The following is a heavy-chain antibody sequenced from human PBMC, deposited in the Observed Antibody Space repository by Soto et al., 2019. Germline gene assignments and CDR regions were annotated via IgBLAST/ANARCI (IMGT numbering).Heavy chain of an antibody. V-gene: IGHV5-10-1*01. D-gene: IGHD2-2*02. Sequence: PGESLKISCKGSGYRFTSYWISWVRQMPGKGLEWMGRIDPSDSYTNYSPSFQGHVTISADKSISTAYLQWSSLKASDTAMYYCARINPYPFSSGMDVWAKGPRSPSP. J-gene: IGHJ6*02. CDR3: ARINPYPFSSGMDV. CDR2: IDPSDSYT. CDR1: GYRFTSYW.